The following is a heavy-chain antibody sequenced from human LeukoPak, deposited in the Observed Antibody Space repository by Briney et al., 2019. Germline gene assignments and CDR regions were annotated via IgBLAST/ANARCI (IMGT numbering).Heavy chain of an antibody. Sequence: SVKVSCKASGGTFSSYAISWVRQAPGQGLEWMGGIIPIFGTANYAQKFQGRVTITADESTSTAYMELSLLKFEDTAVYYCARGGGIFGVLTTAHYYGIDVWGQGTTVTVSS. CDR1: GGTFSSYA. V-gene: IGHV1-69*13. J-gene: IGHJ6*02. CDR3: ARGGGIFGVLTTAHYYGIDV. D-gene: IGHD3-3*01. CDR2: IIPIFGTA.